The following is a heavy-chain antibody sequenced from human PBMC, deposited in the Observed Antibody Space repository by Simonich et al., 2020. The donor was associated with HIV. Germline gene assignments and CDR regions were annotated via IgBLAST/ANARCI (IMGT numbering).Heavy chain of an antibody. CDR3: ARVWDHYSNFDY. V-gene: IGHV4-4*02. CDR2: IYHSGSSGST. CDR1: GDSISSYNW. D-gene: IGHD4-4*01. J-gene: IGHJ4*02. Sequence: QVQLQESGPGLVKPSGTLSLTCGVSGDSISSYNWWSWVRQPPGKGLEWIGEIYHSGSSGSTNYNPPLKSRVSISVDLSNNQFSLKLSFMTAADTAVYYCARVWDHYSNFDYWGQGTLVTVSS.